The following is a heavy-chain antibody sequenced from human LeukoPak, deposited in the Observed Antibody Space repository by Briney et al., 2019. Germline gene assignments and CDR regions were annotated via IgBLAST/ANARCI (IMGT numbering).Heavy chain of an antibody. Sequence: GGSLRLSCAVSGLTFTNFKMNWVRQAPGKGLEWVSYISGSGRTTFYADSVKGRFTISRDNAKNSLYLQMSSLRVEDTAVYYCASWAGTAQSDSWTGPFDYWGQGTLVTVSS. CDR1: GLTFTNFK. CDR3: ASWAGTAQSDSWTGPFDY. D-gene: IGHD3/OR15-3a*01. J-gene: IGHJ4*02. V-gene: IGHV3-48*03. CDR2: ISGSGRTT.